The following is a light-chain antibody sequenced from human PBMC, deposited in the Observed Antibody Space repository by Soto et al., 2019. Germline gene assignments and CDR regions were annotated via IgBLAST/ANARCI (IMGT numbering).Light chain of an antibody. J-gene: IGLJ2*01. CDR3: TSWTTSTTMI. Sequence: QSALTQPAVSGSPGQSITISCTGTSSDIGAYNFVSWYQQHPGKAPKLMLYDVNIRPSGVSNRFSGSKSGNTASLTISGLQAEDEADYYCTSWTTSTTMIFGGGTKVTVL. CDR2: DVN. CDR1: SSDIGAYNF. V-gene: IGLV2-14*03.